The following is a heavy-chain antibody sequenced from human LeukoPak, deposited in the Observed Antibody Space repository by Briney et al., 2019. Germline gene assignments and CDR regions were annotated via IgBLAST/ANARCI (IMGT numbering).Heavy chain of an antibody. D-gene: IGHD5-18*01. V-gene: IGHV3-21*01. CDR2: ISSSSSYI. J-gene: IGHJ4*02. CDR3: AKDYSVGYSYVEN. CDR1: GFAFSSYS. Sequence: GGSLRLSCAASGFAFSSYSMNWVRQAPGKGLEWVSSISSSSSYIYYADSVKGRFTISRDNAKNSLYLQMNSLRAEDTAVYYCAKDYSVGYSYVENWGQGTLVTVSS.